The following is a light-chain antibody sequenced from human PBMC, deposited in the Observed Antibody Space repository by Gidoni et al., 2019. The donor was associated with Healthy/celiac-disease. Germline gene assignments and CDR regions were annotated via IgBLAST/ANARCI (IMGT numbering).Light chain of an antibody. V-gene: IGKV3-20*01. CDR3: QQYGSSPGT. CDR1: QSVSSSY. Sequence: EIVLTQSPGTLSLSPGERATLSCRASQSVSSSYLACYQQKPGQAPRLLIYGASSRATGIPDRFSGSGSGTDFTLTISRLEPKDVAVYYCQQYGSSPGTFGQGTKVEIK. CDR2: GAS. J-gene: IGKJ1*01.